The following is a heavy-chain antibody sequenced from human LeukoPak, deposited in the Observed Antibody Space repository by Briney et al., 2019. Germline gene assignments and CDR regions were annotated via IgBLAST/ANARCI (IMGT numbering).Heavy chain of an antibody. CDR1: GFTFSSYV. CDR3: AKDGPAAAGSTWNYYYYYYMDV. J-gene: IGHJ6*03. Sequence: PGRSLRLSCAASGFTFSSYVMHWVRQAPGKGLEWVAVIWYDGSNKYYAESVKGRFTISRDNSKNTLYLQMNSLRAEDTAVYYCAKDGPAAAGSTWNYYYYYYMDVWGKGTTVTVSS. V-gene: IGHV3-33*06. CDR2: IWYDGSNK. D-gene: IGHD6-13*01.